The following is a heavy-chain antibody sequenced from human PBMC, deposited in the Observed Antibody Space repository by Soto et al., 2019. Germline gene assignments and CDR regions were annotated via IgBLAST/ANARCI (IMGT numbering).Heavy chain of an antibody. D-gene: IGHD2-15*01. CDR3: GCRVEDISYDYYGMDV. V-gene: IGHV4-4*02. J-gene: IGHJ6*02. CDR1: GGSVRSNNW. Sequence: SETLSLTCAVSGGSVRSNNWWFWVRQPPGKGLEWIGEIHHRESTNLNPSLKSRVTISVDRSKNEFSLKVKSVTAADTAVYYCGCRVEDISYDYYGMDVWGQGTPVTVSS. CDR2: IHHREST.